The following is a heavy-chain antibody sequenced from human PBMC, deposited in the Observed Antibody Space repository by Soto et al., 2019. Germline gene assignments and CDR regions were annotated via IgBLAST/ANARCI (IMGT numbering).Heavy chain of an antibody. CDR1: GYTLTELS. V-gene: IGHV1-24*01. CDR3: ATRYGYAGGWFDP. J-gene: IGHJ5*02. D-gene: IGHD5-18*01. CDR2: FDPEDGET. Sequence: ASVKVSCKVSGYTLTELSMHWVRQAPGKGREWMGGFDPEDGETIYAQKFQGRVTMTEDTSTDTAYMELSSLRSEDTAVYYCATRYGYAGGWFDPWGQGTLVTVSS.